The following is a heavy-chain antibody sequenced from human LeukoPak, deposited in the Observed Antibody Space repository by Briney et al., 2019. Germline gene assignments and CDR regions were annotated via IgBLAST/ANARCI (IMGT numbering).Heavy chain of an antibody. CDR3: ARDSESGDLRLQH. J-gene: IGHJ1*01. D-gene: IGHD3-10*01. CDR2: ISRNGDST. V-gene: IGHV3-64*01. Sequence: PGGSLRLSCAAFGLTFSNYAMYWVRQAPGKGLEYVSGISRNGDSTDYGNSVKGRFTISRDKSKNTLYLQMGGLRAEDMGVYYCARDSESGDLRLQHWGQGTLVTVSS. CDR1: GLTFSNYA.